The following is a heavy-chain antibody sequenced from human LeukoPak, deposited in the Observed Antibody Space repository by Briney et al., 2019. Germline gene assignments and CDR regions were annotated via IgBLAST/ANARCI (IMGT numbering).Heavy chain of an antibody. V-gene: IGHV4-31*03. D-gene: IGHD4-17*01. CDR2: IYYSGST. CDR1: GGSISSGGYY. J-gene: IGHJ1*01. Sequence: PSQTLSLTCTVSGGSISSGGYYWSWIRQHPGKGLEWIGYIYYSGSTYYNPSLKSRVTISVDTSKNQFSLKLSSVTAADTAVYYCARVGSLYGDCEYFQHWGQGTLVTVSS. CDR3: ARVGSLYGDCEYFQH.